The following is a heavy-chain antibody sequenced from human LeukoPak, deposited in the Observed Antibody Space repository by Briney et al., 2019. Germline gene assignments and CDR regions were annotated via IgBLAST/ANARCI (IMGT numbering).Heavy chain of an antibody. D-gene: IGHD3-3*01. J-gene: IGHJ4*02. Sequence: GESLKISCKGSGYTFTNYWIGWVRQMPGKGLEFMGIIYPGDSDTRYSPSFQGQVTFSADKSISTAYLQWSSLKASDTAMYYCARRYLYYDYPEYYFDYWGQGTLVTVSS. CDR3: ARRYLYYDYPEYYFDY. CDR2: IYPGDSDT. CDR1: GYTFTNYW. V-gene: IGHV5-51*01.